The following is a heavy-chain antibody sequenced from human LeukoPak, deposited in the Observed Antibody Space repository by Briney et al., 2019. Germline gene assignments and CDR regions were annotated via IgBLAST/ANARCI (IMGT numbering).Heavy chain of an antibody. J-gene: IGHJ4*02. V-gene: IGHV1-2*02. CDR3: ATELGYCSGGSCPAEYYFDY. CDR2: INPNSGGT. D-gene: IGHD2-15*01. Sequence: ASVKVSCKASGYTFTGYYMHWVRQAPGQGLEWMGWINPNSGGTNYAQKFQGRVTMTRDTSISTAYMELSRLRSDDTAVYYCATELGYCSGGSCPAEYYFDYWGQGTLVTVSS. CDR1: GYTFTGYY.